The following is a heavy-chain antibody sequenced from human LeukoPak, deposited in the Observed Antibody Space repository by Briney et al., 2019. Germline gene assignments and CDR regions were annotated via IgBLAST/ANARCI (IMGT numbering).Heavy chain of an antibody. Sequence: PGGSLRLSCAASGFPLSSYAMSWVRQGPGKGLEWVAATSSSDAGVYHADSVRGRFTISRDNSKNTLYLQMNSLRVEDAAVYYCARDNSVEDTAWWFDPWGQGTLVTVSS. J-gene: IGHJ5*02. D-gene: IGHD4-23*01. CDR1: GFPLSSYA. V-gene: IGHV3-23*01. CDR3: ARDNSVEDTAWWFDP. CDR2: TSSSDAGV.